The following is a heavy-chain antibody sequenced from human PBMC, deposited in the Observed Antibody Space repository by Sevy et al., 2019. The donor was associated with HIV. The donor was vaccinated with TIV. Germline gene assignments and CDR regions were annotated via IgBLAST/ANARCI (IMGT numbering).Heavy chain of an antibody. Sequence: GGSLRLSCAASGFTFSSYWMSWVRQAPGKGLEWVANIKQDGSEKYYVDSVKGRFTISRDNAKNSLYLQMNSLRAEDTAVYYCARVDDFWSGYYEVGLDYYYGMDVWGQGTTVTVSS. CDR3: ARVDDFWSGYYEVGLDYYYGMDV. V-gene: IGHV3-7*03. CDR1: GFTFSSYW. CDR2: IKQDGSEK. D-gene: IGHD3-3*01. J-gene: IGHJ6*02.